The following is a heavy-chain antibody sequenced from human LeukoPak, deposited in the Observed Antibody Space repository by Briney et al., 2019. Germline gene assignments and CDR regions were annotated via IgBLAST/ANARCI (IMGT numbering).Heavy chain of an antibody. J-gene: IGHJ5*02. CDR3: ARHRLLSAGRGGWFDP. CDR2: IYPGDSDT. D-gene: IGHD6-13*01. V-gene: IGHV5-51*01. CDR1: GYSFTSYW. Sequence: GESLKISCKGSGYSFTSYWIGWVRQMPGKGLEWMGIIYPGDSDTRCSPSFQGQVTISADKSISTAYLQWSSLKASDTAMYYCARHRLLSAGRGGWFDPWGQGTLVTVSS.